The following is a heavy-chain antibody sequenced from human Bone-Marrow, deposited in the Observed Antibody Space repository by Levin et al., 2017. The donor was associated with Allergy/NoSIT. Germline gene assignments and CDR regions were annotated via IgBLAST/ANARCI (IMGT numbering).Heavy chain of an antibody. CDR1: GFTFSSYG. CDR3: ARDRAMWDDDAFDI. D-gene: IGHD1-26*01. J-gene: IGHJ3*02. CDR2: ICYDGSNK. Sequence: GESLKISCAASGFTFSSYGMHWVRQAPGKGLEWVAVICYDGSNKYYADSVKGRFTISRDNSKNTLYLQMNSLRAEDTAVYYCARDRAMWDDDAFDIWGQGTMVTVSS. V-gene: IGHV3-33*01.